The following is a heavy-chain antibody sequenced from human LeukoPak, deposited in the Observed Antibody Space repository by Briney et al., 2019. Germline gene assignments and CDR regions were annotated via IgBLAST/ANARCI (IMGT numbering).Heavy chain of an antibody. CDR3: ARQHSSGYYYFDY. Sequence: PSETLSLTCTVSGGSISSYYWNWIRQPPGKGLEWIAYIYYSGSTNYNPSLKSRVTISVDTSKNQFSLKLSSVTAADTAVYYCARQHSSGYYYFDYWGQGTPVTVSS. J-gene: IGHJ4*02. CDR1: GGSISSYY. D-gene: IGHD3-22*01. V-gene: IGHV4-59*08. CDR2: IYYSGST.